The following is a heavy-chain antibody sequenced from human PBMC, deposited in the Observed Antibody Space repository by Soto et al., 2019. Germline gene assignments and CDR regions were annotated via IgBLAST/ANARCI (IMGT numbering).Heavy chain of an antibody. Sequence: ASVKVSCKASGYTFTSYGISWVRQAPGQGREWMGWISAYNGNTNYAQKLQGRVTMTTDTSTSTAYMELRSLRSDDTAVYYCARSAYYYDSSGYYYPVYFDYWGQGXLVTVSS. V-gene: IGHV1-18*04. D-gene: IGHD3-22*01. CDR3: ARSAYYYDSSGYYYPVYFDY. CDR1: GYTFTSYG. CDR2: ISAYNGNT. J-gene: IGHJ4*02.